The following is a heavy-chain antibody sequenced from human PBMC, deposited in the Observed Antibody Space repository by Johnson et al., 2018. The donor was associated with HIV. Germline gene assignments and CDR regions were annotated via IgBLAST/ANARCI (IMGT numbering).Heavy chain of an antibody. CDR3: ATIWPGNFAFDI. D-gene: IGHD2-21*01. J-gene: IGHJ3*02. Sequence: VQLVESGGGVVRPGGSLRLSCAASGFTFDDYAMTWVRQAPGKGLEWVSGINWNGGSTGYADSVKGRFTISRDNSKSTLYLQMHSLRTEDTAMYYCATIWPGNFAFDIGGQGTMVTVSS. V-gene: IGHV3-20*04. CDR2: INWNGGST. CDR1: GFTFDDYA.